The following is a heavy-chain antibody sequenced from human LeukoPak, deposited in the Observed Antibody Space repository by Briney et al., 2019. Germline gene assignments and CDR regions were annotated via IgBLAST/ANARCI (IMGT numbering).Heavy chain of an antibody. V-gene: IGHV3-30-3*01. CDR2: ISYDGSNK. Sequence: GGSLRLSCAASGFTFSSYAMRWVRQAPGKGLEWVAVISYDGSNKYYADSVKGRFTISRDNSKNTLYLQMNSLRAEDTAVYYCARQRDTGFSMDYWGQGTLVTVSS. CDR3: ARQRDTGFSMDY. D-gene: IGHD2/OR15-2a*01. CDR1: GFTFSSYA. J-gene: IGHJ4*02.